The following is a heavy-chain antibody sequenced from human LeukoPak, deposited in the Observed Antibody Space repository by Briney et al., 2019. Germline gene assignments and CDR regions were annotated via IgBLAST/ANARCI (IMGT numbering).Heavy chain of an antibody. CDR2: IPHDGGSE. Sequence: PGGPLRLSCAVSGFTFSRFGMHWARQAPGKGLEWLAVIPHDGGSEYYADSVKGRFTISRDNSKNTLFLQMNSLTVDDTAVYYCAKWEITLTLWGQGTLVTVSS. J-gene: IGHJ4*02. V-gene: IGHV3-30*18. CDR1: GFTFSRFG. CDR3: AKWEITLTL. D-gene: IGHD1-26*01.